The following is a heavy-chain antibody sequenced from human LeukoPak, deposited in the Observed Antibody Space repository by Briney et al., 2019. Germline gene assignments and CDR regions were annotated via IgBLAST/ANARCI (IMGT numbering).Heavy chain of an antibody. CDR3: ARAFSVYSSSCPAY. Sequence: GGSLRLSCTASGFTFSSYAMHWVRQAPGKGLEYVSAISSNGGSTYYANSVKGRFTISRDNSKNTLYLQMGSLRAEDMAVYYCARAFSVYSSSCPAYWGQGTLVTVSS. J-gene: IGHJ4*02. D-gene: IGHD6-13*01. CDR2: ISSNGGST. V-gene: IGHV3-64*01. CDR1: GFTFSSYA.